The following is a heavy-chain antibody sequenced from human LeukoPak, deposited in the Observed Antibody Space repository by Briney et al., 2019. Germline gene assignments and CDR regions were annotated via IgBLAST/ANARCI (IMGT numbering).Heavy chain of an antibody. Sequence: GGSLRLSCAVSGFTFSDYTLTWVRQAPGKGLEWVSYISTSSSTIYYADSVKGRFTISRDNAKNALYLQMNSLRAEDTAVYYCARVPSGYTLGYGYYYYYMDVWGKGTTVTVSS. CDR2: ISTSSSTI. CDR3: ARVPSGYTLGYGYYYYYMDV. J-gene: IGHJ6*03. CDR1: GFTFSDYT. D-gene: IGHD5-18*01. V-gene: IGHV3-48*04.